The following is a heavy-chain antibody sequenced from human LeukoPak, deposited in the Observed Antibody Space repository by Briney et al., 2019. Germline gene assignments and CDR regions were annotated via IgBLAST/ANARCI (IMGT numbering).Heavy chain of an antibody. CDR2: ISSNGGST. CDR1: GFTFSSYA. Sequence: GGSLRLSCAASGFTFSSYAMHWVRQAPGKGLEYVSAISSNGGSTYYANSVKGRFTISRDNSKNTLYLQMGSLRAEDMAVYYCARGPYSSSWYTYGANALDIWGQGTMVTVSS. V-gene: IGHV3-64*01. CDR3: ARGPYSSSWYTYGANALDI. J-gene: IGHJ3*02. D-gene: IGHD6-13*01.